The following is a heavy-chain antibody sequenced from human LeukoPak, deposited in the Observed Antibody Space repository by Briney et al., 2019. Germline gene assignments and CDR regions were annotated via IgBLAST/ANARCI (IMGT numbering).Heavy chain of an antibody. Sequence: SETLSLTCTISGGSISGHYWSWLRQPPGKGLEWIGYICSNGGTTYNPSLKSRVTISLDTSNNQFSLQLNSVTAADTAVYYCARGPHYHDSSGYSPYHYYYMDVWGKGITVTVSS. V-gene: IGHV4-59*11. CDR3: ARGPHYHDSSGYSPYHYYYMDV. D-gene: IGHD3-22*01. J-gene: IGHJ6*03. CDR1: GGSISGHY. CDR2: ICSNGGT.